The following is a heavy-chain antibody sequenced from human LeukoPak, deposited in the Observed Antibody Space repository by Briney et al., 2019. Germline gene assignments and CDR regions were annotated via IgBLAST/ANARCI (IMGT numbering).Heavy chain of an antibody. CDR1: GFTFSNYW. Sequence: PGGSLRLSCAASGFTFSNYWMSWVRQAPGKGLEWVANIKQDETEKDYVDSVKGRFTIPRDNAKNSLYLQMNSLRAEDTAVYYCAREGNRRAFDIWGQGTMVTASS. CDR3: AREGNRRAFDI. V-gene: IGHV3-7*01. J-gene: IGHJ3*02. CDR2: IKQDETEK. D-gene: IGHD1-14*01.